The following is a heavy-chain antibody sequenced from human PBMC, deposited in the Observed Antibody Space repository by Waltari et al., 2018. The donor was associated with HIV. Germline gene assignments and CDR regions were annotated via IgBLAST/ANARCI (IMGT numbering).Heavy chain of an antibody. Sequence: EVQLVESGGGLVQPGRSLRLSCTASGFTFGDYALSWFRQAPGQGREGGGFIRSEPYGRTTKYAASVKGRFSISRDDSNSIAYLQMNSLRTEDTAVYYWRWGGFSGFDSDLDYWGQGTLVTVSS. D-gene: IGHD5-12*01. V-gene: IGHV3-49*03. CDR1: GFTFGDYA. J-gene: IGHJ4*02. CDR3: RWGGFSGFDSDLDY. CDR2: IRSEPYGRTT.